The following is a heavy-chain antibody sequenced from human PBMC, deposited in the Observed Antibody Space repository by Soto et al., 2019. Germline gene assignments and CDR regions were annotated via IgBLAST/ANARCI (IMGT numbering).Heavy chain of an antibody. Sequence: GESLKISCKGSGYSFTSYWIGWVRQMPGKGLEWMGIIYPGDSDTRYSPSFQGQVTISADKSISTAYLQWSSLKASDTAMYYCARGESYSKPYYYYGMDVWGQGTTVTVSS. D-gene: IGHD3-16*01. CDR3: ARGESYSKPYYYYGMDV. J-gene: IGHJ6*02. CDR2: IYPGDSDT. V-gene: IGHV5-51*01. CDR1: GYSFTSYW.